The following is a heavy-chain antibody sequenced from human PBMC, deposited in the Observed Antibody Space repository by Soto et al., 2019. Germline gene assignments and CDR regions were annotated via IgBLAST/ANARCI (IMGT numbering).Heavy chain of an antibody. J-gene: IGHJ4*02. CDR3: ARSKSSSWYKESEYYFDF. CDR2: IYYRGNN. D-gene: IGHD6-13*01. V-gene: IGHV4-30-4*01. Sequence: QVQLQESGPGLVKPSQTLSLTCTVSGASITSGDYYWSWIRQPPGKGLEWIGFIYYRGNNYYNPSLQSRVSVSIDTSKNQFSLRVSSVTAADTAVYYCARSKSSSWYKESEYYFDFWGRGTLVTVSS. CDR1: GASITSGDYY.